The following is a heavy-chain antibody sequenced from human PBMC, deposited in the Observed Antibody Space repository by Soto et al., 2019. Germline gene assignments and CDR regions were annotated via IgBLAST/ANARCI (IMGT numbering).Heavy chain of an antibody. D-gene: IGHD3-9*01. CDR2: ISWDGEK. CDR1: GFSLNTRGVG. CDR3: AHRRGDLLTGHYYFDY. Sequence: ITLKESGPTLVKPTQTLTLTCTFSGFSLNTRGVGVGWIRQPPGKALEWLALISWDGEKRYSPSLKSRLTITKDTFENQVVLTMTNIDPVDTATYYCAHRRGDLLTGHYYFDYWGQGTLVTVSS. V-gene: IGHV2-5*02. J-gene: IGHJ4*02.